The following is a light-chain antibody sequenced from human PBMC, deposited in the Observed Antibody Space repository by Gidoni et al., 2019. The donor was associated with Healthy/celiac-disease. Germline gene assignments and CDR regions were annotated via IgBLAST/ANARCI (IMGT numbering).Light chain of an antibody. V-gene: IGKV3-20*01. CDR1: QSVSSSY. CDR2: GAS. Sequence: EIVLTQSPGTLSLSPGERATLSCRASQSVSSSYLAWYQQKPLQAPRLIIYGASSRATGIPDRFSGSGSGTDFTLTISRLEPEDFAVYYCQQYGSSPPFTFGPGTKVDIK. J-gene: IGKJ3*01. CDR3: QQYGSSPPFT.